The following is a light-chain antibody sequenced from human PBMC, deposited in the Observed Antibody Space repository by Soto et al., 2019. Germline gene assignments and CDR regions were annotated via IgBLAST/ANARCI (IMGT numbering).Light chain of an antibody. CDR2: EVS. Sequence: DVVMTQTPLSLSVAPGERASISCKSSQSLLHITGETFLFWCLQKPGQSPQLLIYEVSTRVSGVPERFSGSGSGTDFTLEISRLQTDDVAIYYCMQSTQLPPTFGHGTRLEIK. CDR1: QSLLHITGETF. J-gene: IGKJ5*01. CDR3: MQSTQLPPT. V-gene: IGKV2D-29*02.